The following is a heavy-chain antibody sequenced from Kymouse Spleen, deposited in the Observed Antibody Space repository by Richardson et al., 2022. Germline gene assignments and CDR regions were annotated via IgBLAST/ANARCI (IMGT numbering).Heavy chain of an antibody. Sequence: EVQLVESGGGLVKPGGSLRLSCAASGFTFSNAWMSWVRQAPGKGLEWVGRIKSKTDGGTTDYAAPVKGRFTISRDDSKNTLYLQMNSLKTEDTAVYYCTTEWFGELSYYYYYGMDVWGQGTTVTVSS. J-gene: IGHJ6*02. V-gene: IGHV3-15*01. D-gene: IGHD3-10*01. CDR3: TTEWFGELSYYYYYGMDV. CDR1: GFTFSNAW. CDR2: IKSKTDGGTT.